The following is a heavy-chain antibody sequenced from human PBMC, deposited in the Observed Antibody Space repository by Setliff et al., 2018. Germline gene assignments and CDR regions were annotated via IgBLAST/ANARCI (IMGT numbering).Heavy chain of an antibody. CDR3: VRTRYGFGGRHY. CDR2: ILYSGST. CDR1: GDSISGDY. Sequence: SETLSLTCTVSGDSISGDYWSWIRQPPGKGLEWIGFILYSGSTNNTPSLKSRVTISLDTPKNQFSLRLSSVTAADTAVYYCVRTRYGFGGRHYWGQGTLVTVSS. V-gene: IGHV4-59*01. J-gene: IGHJ4*02. D-gene: IGHD2-15*01.